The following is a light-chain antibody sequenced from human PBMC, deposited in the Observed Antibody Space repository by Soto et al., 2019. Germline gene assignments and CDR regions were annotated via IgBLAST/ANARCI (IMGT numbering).Light chain of an antibody. J-gene: IGKJ1*01. Sequence: EIVLTQSPGTLSLSPGERATLSCRASQSVGSNYLAWYHQKPGQAPRLLIYGASSRATGIPDRFSGSGSGTDFTLTISRPEPEDFAVFYCQQYDSSPATFGQGTKVEIK. CDR2: GAS. CDR1: QSVGSNY. V-gene: IGKV3-20*01. CDR3: QQYDSSPAT.